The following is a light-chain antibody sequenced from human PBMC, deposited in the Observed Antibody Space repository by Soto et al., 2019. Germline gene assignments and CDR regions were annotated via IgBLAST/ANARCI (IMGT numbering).Light chain of an antibody. CDR1: SSDVGTYNR. J-gene: IGLJ1*01. CDR3: SSYTSSSTYV. CDR2: EVN. Sequence: HSALTQPPSVSGSPGQSVIISCTGTSSDVGTYNRVSWYQQPPGTAPKLMIFEVNNRPAGVPDRFSGSKSGNTASLTISGIQAEDEAVYYCSSYTSSSTYVFGTGTKLTVL. V-gene: IGLV2-18*02.